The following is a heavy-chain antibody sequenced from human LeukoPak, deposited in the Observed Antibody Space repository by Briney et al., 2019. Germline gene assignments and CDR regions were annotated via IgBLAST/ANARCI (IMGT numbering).Heavy chain of an antibody. CDR1: GGSISSCY. CDR3: ARSRTAMVNDAFDI. J-gene: IGHJ3*02. CDR2: IYYSGST. D-gene: IGHD5-18*01. V-gene: IGHV4-59*01. Sequence: PSETLSLTCTVSGGSISSCYWSWIRQPPGKGLEWIGYIYYSGSTNYNPSLKSRVTISVDTSKNQFSLKLSSVTAADTAVYYCARSRTAMVNDAFDIWGQGTMVTVSS.